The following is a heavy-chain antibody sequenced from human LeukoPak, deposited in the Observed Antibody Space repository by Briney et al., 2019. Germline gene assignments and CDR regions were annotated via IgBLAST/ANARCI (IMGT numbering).Heavy chain of an antibody. CDR2: ISGSGGST. V-gene: IGHV3-23*01. CDR3: AKGISSTSCFDY. J-gene: IGHJ4*02. Sequence: GGSLRLSCAASGFTFSSYAMSWVRQAPGKGLEWVSAISGSGGSTYYADSVKGRFTISRDNSKNTLYLQMNGLRAEDTAVYYCAKGISSTSCFDYWGQGTLVTVSS. CDR1: GFTFSSYA. D-gene: IGHD2-2*01.